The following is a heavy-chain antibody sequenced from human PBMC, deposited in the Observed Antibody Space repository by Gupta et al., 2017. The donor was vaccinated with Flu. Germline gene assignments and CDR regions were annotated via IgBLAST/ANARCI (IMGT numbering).Heavy chain of an antibody. V-gene: IGHV3-48*01. CDR2: ISSTGNIK. J-gene: IGHJ4*02. CDR1: GFTLTPWS. Sequence: EVQLVESGGGLVQPGGSLGLSCEASGFTLTPWSMNWFRQAPGKGLEWISYISSTGNIKYYADSVRGRFAISRDDAKNSLYLQMNGLRAEDTAVYYCTREGLFWSGPDSWGQGALVIVSS. D-gene: IGHD3-3*01. CDR3: TREGLFWSGPDS.